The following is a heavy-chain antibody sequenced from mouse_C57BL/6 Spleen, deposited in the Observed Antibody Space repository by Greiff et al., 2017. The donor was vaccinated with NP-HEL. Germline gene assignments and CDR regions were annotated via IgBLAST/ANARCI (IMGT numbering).Heavy chain of an antibody. CDR2: IHPNSGST. CDR3: AIYYDYDGYFDV. D-gene: IGHD2-4*01. Sequence: QVQLQQPGAELVKPGASVKLSCKASGYTFTSYWMHWVKQRPGQGLEWIGMIHPNSGSTNYNEKFKSKATLTVDKSSSTAYMQLSSLTSEYSAVYYCAIYYDYDGYFDVWGTGTTVTVSS. J-gene: IGHJ1*03. CDR1: GYTFTSYW. V-gene: IGHV1-64*01.